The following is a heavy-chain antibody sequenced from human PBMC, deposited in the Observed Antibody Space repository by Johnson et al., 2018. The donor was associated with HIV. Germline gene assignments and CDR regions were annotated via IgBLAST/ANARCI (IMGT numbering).Heavy chain of an antibody. D-gene: IGHD6-13*01. V-gene: IGHV3-30*04. CDR2: ISYDGSNK. J-gene: IGHJ3*02. Sequence: QVQLVESGGGVVQPGRSLRLSCAASGFTFSSYAMHWVRQAPGKGLEWVAVISYDGSNKYYTDSVKGRFTISRDNSKNTLYLQMKSRRPEDTAVYYWARDGHSRTPRCAFDIWGQGTMVTVSS. CDR1: GFTFSSYA. CDR3: ARDGHSRTPRCAFDI.